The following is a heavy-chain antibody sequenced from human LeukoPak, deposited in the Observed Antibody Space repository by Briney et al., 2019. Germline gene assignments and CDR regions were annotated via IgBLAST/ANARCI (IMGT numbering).Heavy chain of an antibody. CDR2: ISSSSNHK. Sequence: GGSLRLSCVVSGFTFSVYSMNWVRQAPGKGLEWVSSISSSSNHKYYADSVKGRFTISRDNAKTSLYLQMNSLRAEDTAVYYCARDGGSSGTGAYYMDVWGKGTTVTVSS. V-gene: IGHV3-21*06. J-gene: IGHJ6*03. CDR1: GFTFSVYS. D-gene: IGHD2-15*01. CDR3: ARDGGSSGTGAYYMDV.